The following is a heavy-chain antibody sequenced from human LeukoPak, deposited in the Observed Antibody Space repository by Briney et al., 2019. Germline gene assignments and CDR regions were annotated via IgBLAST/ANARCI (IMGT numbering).Heavy chain of an antibody. Sequence: PSEALSLTCTVSGGSISSSYCSWIRQPAGKGLEWIERIYTTGSTDSTDFNPSLKSRVTMSVDTSKNQFSLKLGSVTAADTAVYYCAGFGAGSYYWGQGTLVTVSS. CDR2: IYTTGSTDST. D-gene: IGHD3-10*01. V-gene: IGHV4-4*07. J-gene: IGHJ4*02. CDR1: GGSISSSY. CDR3: AGFGAGSYY.